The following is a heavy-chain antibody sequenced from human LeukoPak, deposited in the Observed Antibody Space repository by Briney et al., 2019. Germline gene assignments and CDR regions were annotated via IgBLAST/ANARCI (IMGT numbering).Heavy chain of an antibody. V-gene: IGHV3-30*02. CDR2: IRYDGSNK. D-gene: IGHD2-2*02. Sequence: QTGGSLRLSCAASGFTFSSYGMHWVRQAPGKGLEWVAFIRYDGSNKYYADSVKGRFTISRDNSKNTLYLQMNSLRAEDTAVYYCASGGPLGYCSSTSCYTGGMFDYWGQGTLVTVSS. J-gene: IGHJ4*02. CDR1: GFTFSSYG. CDR3: ASGGPLGYCSSTSCYTGGMFDY.